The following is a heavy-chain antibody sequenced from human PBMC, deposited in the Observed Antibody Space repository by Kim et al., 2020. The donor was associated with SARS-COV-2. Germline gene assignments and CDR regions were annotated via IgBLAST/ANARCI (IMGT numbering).Heavy chain of an antibody. Sequence: SETLSLTCTVSGDSISGSTYYWGWIRQPPGKGLEWIGSIYYTGNTYYNPSLNSRVTIVVDTSKNQFSLNLNSVTAADSAGDCCATHCSGGDCYGWVWFDP. J-gene: IGHJ5*02. CDR3: ATHCSGGDCYGWVWFDP. CDR1: GDSISGSTYY. CDR2: IYYTGNT. V-gene: IGHV4-39*01. D-gene: IGHD2-15*01.